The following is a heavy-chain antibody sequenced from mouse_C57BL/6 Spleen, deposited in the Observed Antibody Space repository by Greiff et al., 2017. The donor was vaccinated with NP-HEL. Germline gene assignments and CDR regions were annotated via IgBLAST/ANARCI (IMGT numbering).Heavy chain of an antibody. CDR1: GYTFTSYW. CDR3: AREGTTAQRAMDY. Sequence: VQLQQPGAELVKPGASVKMSCKASGYTFTSYWITWVKQRPGQGLEWIGDLYPGSGSTNYNEKFKSKATLTVDTSSSTAYMQLSSLTSEDSAVYYCAREGTTAQRAMDYWGQGTSVTVSS. CDR2: LYPGSGST. J-gene: IGHJ4*01. D-gene: IGHD1-2*01. V-gene: IGHV1-55*01.